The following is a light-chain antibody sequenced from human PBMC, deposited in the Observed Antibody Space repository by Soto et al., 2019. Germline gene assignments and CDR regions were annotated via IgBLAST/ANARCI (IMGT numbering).Light chain of an antibody. V-gene: IGKV1-17*01. CDR1: QDIRKD. CDR3: LQHSRHPFP. J-gene: IGKJ3*01. Sequence: SSLSASLGDRVTITCRASQDIRKDLGWFQQKPGKAPERLIYDASSWQSGVPSRFSGTGSGREFTLTISSLQPEDFATYYCLQHSRHPFPFGPGTKVDIK. CDR2: DAS.